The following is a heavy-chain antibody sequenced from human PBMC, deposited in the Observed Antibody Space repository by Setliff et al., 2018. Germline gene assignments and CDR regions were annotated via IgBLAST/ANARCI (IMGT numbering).Heavy chain of an antibody. CDR2: IIPIFGTA. CDR3: AGLWEQQLAPL. D-gene: IGHD6-13*01. V-gene: IGHV1-69*05. Sequence: SVKISCKASGGTFSSYAISWVRQAPGQGLEWTGGIIPIFGTANYAQKFQGRVTITTDESTITAYMELSSLRSEDTAVYYCAGLWEQQLAPLWGQGTLVTVSS. J-gene: IGHJ4*02. CDR1: GGTFSSYA.